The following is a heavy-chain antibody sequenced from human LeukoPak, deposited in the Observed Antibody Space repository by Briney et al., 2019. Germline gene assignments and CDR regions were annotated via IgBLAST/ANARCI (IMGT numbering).Heavy chain of an antibody. V-gene: IGHV4-34*01. J-gene: IGHJ3*02. CDR2: NNHSGSP. CDR3: ARGWGSGTYRDAFDI. CDR1: GASSSRSC. Sequence: PTETLSLTCAVHGASSSRSCWSWIPQPPAKGLHWLRPNNHSGSPNSNPSLQSRITISVDTPKRLCSLILSSVSAAETAVYYCARGWGSGTYRDAFDIWGQGTKVSVSS. D-gene: IGHD1-26*01.